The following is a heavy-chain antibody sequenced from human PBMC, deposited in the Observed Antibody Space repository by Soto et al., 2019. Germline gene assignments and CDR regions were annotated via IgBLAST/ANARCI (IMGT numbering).Heavy chain of an antibody. CDR1: GFTFSSYA. Sequence: PGGSLRLSCAASGFTFSSYAMSWVRQAPGKGLEWVSAISGSGGSTYYADSVKGRFTISRDNSKNTLYLQMNSLRAEDTAVYYCAKDTPGIAVACPYYYGMDVCGQGTTVTVPS. J-gene: IGHJ6*02. CDR3: AKDTPGIAVACPYYYGMDV. V-gene: IGHV3-23*01. CDR2: ISGSGGST. D-gene: IGHD6-19*01.